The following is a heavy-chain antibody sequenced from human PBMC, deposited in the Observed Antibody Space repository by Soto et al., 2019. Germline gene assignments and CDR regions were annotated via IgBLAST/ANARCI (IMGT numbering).Heavy chain of an antibody. Sequence: GGSLRLSCAVSGFTFSDYYMSWIRQAPGKGLEWVSYISSSGSTKYYADSVKGRFTISRDNAKNSLYLQMNSLRADDTALYYCARGSSDGDYVENWFDPWGQGTLVNVS. D-gene: IGHD2-21*02. CDR3: ARGSSDGDYVENWFDP. CDR1: GFTFSDYY. CDR2: ISSSGSTK. V-gene: IGHV3-11*01. J-gene: IGHJ5*02.